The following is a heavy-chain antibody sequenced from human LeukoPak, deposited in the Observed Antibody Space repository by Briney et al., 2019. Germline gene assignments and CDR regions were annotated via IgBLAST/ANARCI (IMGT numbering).Heavy chain of an antibody. V-gene: IGHV4-59*08. J-gene: IGHJ4*02. CDR1: GGSMNSYY. CDR3: ARHVWLQPFDY. CDR2: IYYSGST. D-gene: IGHD3-9*01. Sequence: SETLSLTCSVSGGSMNSYYWSWIRQSPGKGLEWIGYIYYSGSTNYNPSLKSRVTISVDTSKNQFSLKLSSVTAADTAVYYCARHVWLQPFDYWGQGTLVSVSS.